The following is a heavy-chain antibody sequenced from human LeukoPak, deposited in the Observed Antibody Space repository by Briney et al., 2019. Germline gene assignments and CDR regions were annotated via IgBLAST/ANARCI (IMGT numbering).Heavy chain of an antibody. CDR1: GYTFTSYG. CDR2: ISAYNGNT. Sequence: ASVKVSCTASGYTFTSYGISWVRPAPGQGLEWMGWISAYNGNTNYAQKLQGRVTMTTDTSTSTAYMELRSLRSDDTAVYYCARDTDTEYGMDVWGQGTTVTVSS. V-gene: IGHV1-18*01. J-gene: IGHJ6*02. CDR3: ARDTDTEYGMDV. D-gene: IGHD1-14*01.